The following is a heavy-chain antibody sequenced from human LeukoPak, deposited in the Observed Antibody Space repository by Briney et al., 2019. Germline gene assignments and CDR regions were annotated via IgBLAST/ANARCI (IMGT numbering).Heavy chain of an antibody. D-gene: IGHD2-2*01. CDR1: GGTFSSYA. Sequence: ASVKVSCKASGGTFSSYAISWVRQAPGQGLEWTGGIIPIFGTANYAQKFQGRVTITADESTSTAYMELSSLRSEDTAVYYCARDGYAPNYYYMDVWGKGTTVTVSS. CDR2: IIPIFGTA. J-gene: IGHJ6*03. V-gene: IGHV1-69*13. CDR3: ARDGYAPNYYYMDV.